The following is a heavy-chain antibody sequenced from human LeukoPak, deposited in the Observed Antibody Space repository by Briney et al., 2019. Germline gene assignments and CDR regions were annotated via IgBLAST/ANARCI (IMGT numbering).Heavy chain of an antibody. CDR3: ARETTLTGYSSGLGFNY. Sequence: GSLRLSCAASGFTFSSYWMSWIRQPPGKGLEWIGHIYDSGTTNYNPSLKSRVTMSVDSSKNQFSLKLTSVTAADTAVYYCARETTLTGYSSGLGFNYWGQGTLVTVSS. D-gene: IGHD6-19*01. CDR2: IYDSGTT. J-gene: IGHJ4*02. CDR1: GFTFSSYW. V-gene: IGHV4-59*01.